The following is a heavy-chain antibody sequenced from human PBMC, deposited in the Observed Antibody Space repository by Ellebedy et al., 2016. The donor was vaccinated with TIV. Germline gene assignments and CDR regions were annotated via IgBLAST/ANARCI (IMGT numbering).Heavy chain of an antibody. D-gene: IGHD2-15*01. CDR1: GYSISSGYY. CDR3: ARDSEVVAAAWYYYGMDV. J-gene: IGHJ6*02. V-gene: IGHV4-38-2*02. CDR2: IYHSGST. Sequence: GSLRLSXTVSGYSISSGYYWGWIRQPPGKGLEWIGSIYHSGSTYYNPSLKSRVTISVDTSKNQFSLKLSSVTAADTAVYYCARDSEVVAAAWYYYGMDVWGQGTTVTVSS.